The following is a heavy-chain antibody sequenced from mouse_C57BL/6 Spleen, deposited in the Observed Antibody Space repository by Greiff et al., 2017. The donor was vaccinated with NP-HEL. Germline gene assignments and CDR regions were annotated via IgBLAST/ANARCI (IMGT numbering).Heavy chain of an antibody. CDR1: GFTFSDYG. J-gene: IGHJ4*01. CDR3: ARDGYYGSSYRYSYAMDY. V-gene: IGHV5-17*01. CDR2: ISSGSSTI. D-gene: IGHD1-1*01. Sequence: EVQGVESGGGLVKPGGSLKLSCAASGFTFSDYGMHWVRQAPEKGLEWVAYISSGSSTIYYADTVKGRFTISRDNAKNTLFLQMTSLRSEDTAMYYCARDGYYGSSYRYSYAMDYWGQGTSVTVSS.